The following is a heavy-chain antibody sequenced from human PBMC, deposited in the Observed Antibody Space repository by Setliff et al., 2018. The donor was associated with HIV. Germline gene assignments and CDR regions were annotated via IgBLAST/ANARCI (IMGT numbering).Heavy chain of an antibody. CDR1: GGSMRNYY. J-gene: IGHJ4*02. D-gene: IGHD6-19*01. Sequence: SETLSLTCSVSGGSMRNYYWSWIRQPPRKGLEWVGYISYNGITTYNPSLKSRVTISVDTSKNQFSLKLNSVTAADTAVYYCASGREAVAGALHFDYWGQGPLVTVSS. V-gene: IGHV4-59*08. CDR3: ASGREAVAGALHFDY. CDR2: ISYNGIT.